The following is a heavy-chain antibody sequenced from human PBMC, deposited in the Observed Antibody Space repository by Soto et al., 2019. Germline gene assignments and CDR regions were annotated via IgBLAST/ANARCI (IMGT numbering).Heavy chain of an antibody. CDR1: GFSLSTSGMC. CDR3: ARIGAGTSGYYYGMDV. Sequence: SGPTLVNPTRTLTLTCTFSGFSLSTSGMCVSWIRQPPGKALEWLALIDWDDDKYYSTSLKTRLTISKDTSKNQVVLTMTNMDPVDTATYYCARIGAGTSGYYYGMDVWGQGTTVTV. J-gene: IGHJ6*02. D-gene: IGHD6-19*01. CDR2: IDWDDDK. V-gene: IGHV2-70*01.